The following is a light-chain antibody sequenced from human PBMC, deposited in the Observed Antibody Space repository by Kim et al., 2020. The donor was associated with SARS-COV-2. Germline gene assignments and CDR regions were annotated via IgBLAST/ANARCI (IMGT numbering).Light chain of an antibody. CDR2: RAS. CDR1: QTVTSSY. Sequence: EFVLTQSPGTLSLSPGERATLSCRVSQTVTSSYLAWYQQKPGRAPRLLIYRASSRATGIPDRFSGSGSGADFTLTISRLEPEDFAVYYCQQHGSPWTFGPGTKVDIK. CDR3: QQHGSPWT. V-gene: IGKV3-20*01. J-gene: IGKJ1*01.